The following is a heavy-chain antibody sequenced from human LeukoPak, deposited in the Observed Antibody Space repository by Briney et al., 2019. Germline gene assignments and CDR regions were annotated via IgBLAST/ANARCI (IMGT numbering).Heavy chain of an antibody. J-gene: IGHJ4*02. V-gene: IGHV3-53*01. CDR1: GFTVSSNY. Sequence: GGSLRLSCAASGFTVSSNYMSWVRQAPGKGLEWVSVIYSGGSTYYADSVKGRFTISRDNSKNTLYLQMNSLRAEDTALSYCERETKDYDILTGYYTGGFDYWGQGTLVTVSS. D-gene: IGHD3-9*01. CDR2: IYSGGST. CDR3: ERETKDYDILTGYYTGGFDY.